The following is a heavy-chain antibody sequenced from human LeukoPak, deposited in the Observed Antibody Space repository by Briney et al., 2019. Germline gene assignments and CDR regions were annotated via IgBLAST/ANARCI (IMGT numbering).Heavy chain of an antibody. V-gene: IGHV3-66*01. Sequence: GGSLRLTCAASGFTVSNNYVSWVRQAPGKGLEWVSVIYSGGSTYYADSVKGRFTISRDNSKNALYLQMNSLRAEDTAVYYCARDPNYWGQGTLVTVSS. CDR1: GFTVSNNY. CDR2: IYSGGST. J-gene: IGHJ4*02. CDR3: ARDPNY.